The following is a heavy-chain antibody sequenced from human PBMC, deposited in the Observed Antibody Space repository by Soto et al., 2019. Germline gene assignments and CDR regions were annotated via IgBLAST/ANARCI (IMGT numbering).Heavy chain of an antibody. D-gene: IGHD5-18*01. CDR2: IYYSGST. CDR3: ARREAAMGRQAWYFDL. J-gene: IGHJ2*01. V-gene: IGHV4-59*01. Sequence: QVQLQESGPGLVKPSETLSLTCTVSGGSISSYYWSWIRQPPGKGLEWIGYIYYSGSTNYNPSLKCRVTISVDTSKNQFSLKLSSVTAADTAVYYCARREAAMGRQAWYFDLWGRGTLVTVSS. CDR1: GGSISSYY.